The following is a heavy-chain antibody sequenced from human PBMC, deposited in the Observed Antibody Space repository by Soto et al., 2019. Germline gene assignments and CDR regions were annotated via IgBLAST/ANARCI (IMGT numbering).Heavy chain of an antibody. D-gene: IGHD2-15*01. CDR3: ARHTPAISISDH. Sequence: ASVKVSCKASVYTFTSYTMKWVRQAPGQRLEWMGWINAGNGNTKYSQKFQGRVTITRDTSASTAYMELSSLRSEDTAVYYCARHTPAISISDHWGQGTLVTVSS. CDR2: INAGNGNT. J-gene: IGHJ4*02. CDR1: VYTFTSYT. V-gene: IGHV1-3*01.